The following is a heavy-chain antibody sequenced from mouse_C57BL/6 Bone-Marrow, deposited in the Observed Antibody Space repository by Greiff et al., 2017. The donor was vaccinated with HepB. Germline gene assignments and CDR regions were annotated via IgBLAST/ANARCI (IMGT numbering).Heavy chain of an antibody. J-gene: IGHJ2*01. Sequence: EVKLMESGGGLVQPGGSLKLSCAASGFTFSDYYMYWVRQTPEKRLEWVAYISNGGGSTYYPDTVKGRFTISRDNAKNTLYLQMSRLKSEDTSMYYCARHNTTVVDYWGQGTTLTVSS. D-gene: IGHD1-1*01. CDR1: GFTFSDYY. V-gene: IGHV5-12*01. CDR3: ARHNTTVVDY. CDR2: ISNGGGST.